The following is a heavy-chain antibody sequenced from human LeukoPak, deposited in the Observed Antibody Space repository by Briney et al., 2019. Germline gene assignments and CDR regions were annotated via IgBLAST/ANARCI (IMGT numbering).Heavy chain of an antibody. J-gene: IGHJ4*02. CDR1: GGSISSSSSY. V-gene: IGHV4-39*01. CDR2: IYDSGST. D-gene: IGHD6-13*01. Sequence: SETLSLTCTVSGGSISSSSSYWGWVRQPPGKRLEWIGNIYDSGSTYYNPSLKSRVTISVDTSKNQLSLKLNSVTAADTAVYYCARRPYAAGPSDYWGQGTLATVSS. CDR3: ARRPYAAGPSDY.